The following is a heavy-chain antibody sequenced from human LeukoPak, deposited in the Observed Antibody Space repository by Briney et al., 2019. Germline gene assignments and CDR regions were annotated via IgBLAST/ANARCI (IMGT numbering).Heavy chain of an antibody. J-gene: IGHJ4*02. Sequence: GGSLRLSCAASGFSFSTDGIHWVRQAPGKGLEWMADITFDGANNYYAASVRGGFTTFRNNSKKILVLEMNILGPEDTAVYYCANGLSGTAFYCDYWGQGTLVTVSS. CDR2: ITFDGANN. D-gene: IGHD1-7*01. CDR3: ANGLSGTAFYCDY. V-gene: IGHV3-33*05. CDR1: GFSFSTDG.